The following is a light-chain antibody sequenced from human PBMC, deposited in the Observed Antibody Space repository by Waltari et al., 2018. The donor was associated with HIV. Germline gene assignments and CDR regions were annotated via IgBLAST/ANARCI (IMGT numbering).Light chain of an antibody. CDR2: DDK. Sequence: YVLTQPPSVSVAPGKTATITCGGNNIGDKHAHGYQQKSGQAPVLVIYDDKLRPSGIPARISGSNSGGTATLTISGVEVGDEAEYYCQVFENSRDQAFGTGTKVTVL. CDR1: NIGDKH. J-gene: IGLJ1*01. CDR3: QVFENSRDQA. V-gene: IGLV3-21*01.